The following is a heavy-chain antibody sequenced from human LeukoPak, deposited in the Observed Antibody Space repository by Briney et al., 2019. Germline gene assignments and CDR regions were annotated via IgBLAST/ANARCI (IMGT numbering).Heavy chain of an antibody. D-gene: IGHD1-26*01. J-gene: IGHJ5*02. CDR1: GGSISSSSYY. CDR2: IYYSGST. CDR3: ARVWESFNWFDP. V-gene: IGHV4-39*07. Sequence: KASETLSLTCTVSGGSISSSSYYWGWIRQPLGKGLEWIGSIYYSGSTYYNPSLKSRVTISVDTSKNQFSLKLSSVTAADTAVYYCARVWESFNWFDPWGQGTLVTVSS.